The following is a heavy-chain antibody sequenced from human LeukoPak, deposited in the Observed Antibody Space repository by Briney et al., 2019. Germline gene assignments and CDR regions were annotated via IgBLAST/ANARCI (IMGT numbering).Heavy chain of an antibody. CDR3: ARGIDGYNPNVDY. D-gene: IGHD5-24*01. CDR1: GGSISSGDYY. CDR2: IYYSGST. Sequence: SETLSLTCTVSGGSISSGDYYWSWIRQPPGKGLEWIGSIYYSGSTYYNPSLKSRVTISVDTSKNQFSLKLSSVTAADTAVYYCARGIDGYNPNVDYWGQGTLVTVSS. J-gene: IGHJ4*02. V-gene: IGHV4-30-4*01.